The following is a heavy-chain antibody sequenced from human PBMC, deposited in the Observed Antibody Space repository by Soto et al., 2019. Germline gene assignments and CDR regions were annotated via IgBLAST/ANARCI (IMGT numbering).Heavy chain of an antibody. J-gene: IGHJ4*02. Sequence: EVQLVESGGGLVKPGGSLRLSCAGSGFTFSNVWMNWVRQAPGKGLEWVGRIKSETDGGTIDYAAPVKGRFTISRDDSNNTLYLKMNSLTTEDTATYYCTPLALKYNSDWYPLTDWGQGTRVTVSS. CDR3: TPLALKYNSDWYPLTD. CDR1: GFTFSNVW. CDR2: IKSETDGGTI. D-gene: IGHD6-19*01. V-gene: IGHV3-15*07.